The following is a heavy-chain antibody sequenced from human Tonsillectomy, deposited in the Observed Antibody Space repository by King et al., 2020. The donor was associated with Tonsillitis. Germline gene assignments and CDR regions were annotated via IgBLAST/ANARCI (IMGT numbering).Heavy chain of an antibody. D-gene: IGHD6-13*01. Sequence: VQLVESGAEVKKPGASVKVSCKASGYTFTSYGIIWVRQAPGQGLEWMGWISAYNGNTNYAQKFLGRVTMTTDTATRSAYMELRSLRSDDTAVYYCARGAGGIADVNWFDPWGQGSLVTVSS. J-gene: IGHJ5*02. CDR1: GYTFTSYG. V-gene: IGHV1-18*01. CDR2: ISAYNGNT. CDR3: ARGAGGIADVNWFDP.